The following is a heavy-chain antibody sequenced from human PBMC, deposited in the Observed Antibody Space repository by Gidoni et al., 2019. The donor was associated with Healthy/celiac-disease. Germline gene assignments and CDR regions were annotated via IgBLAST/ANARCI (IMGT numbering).Heavy chain of an antibody. V-gene: IGHV4-39*01. CDR2: IYYSGST. CDR3: ASSGEEWLLRWFDP. J-gene: IGHJ5*02. D-gene: IGHD3-3*01. Sequence: QLQLQESGPRLVRSSETLSLPCTVSGGSISSSSYYWGWIRQPPGKGLEWIGSIYYSGSTYYNSSLKSRVTISVDTSKNQFSLKLNSVTAADTAVYYCASSGEEWLLRWFDPWGQGTLVTVSS. CDR1: GGSISSSSYY.